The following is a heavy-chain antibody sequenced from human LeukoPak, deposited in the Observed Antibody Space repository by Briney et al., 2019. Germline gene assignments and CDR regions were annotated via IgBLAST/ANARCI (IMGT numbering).Heavy chain of an antibody. V-gene: IGHV4-59*08. Sequence: SETLSLTCTVSGCSISSYYWSWIRQPPGKGLEWIGYVYYSGSTNCNPSLKSRVTISVDTSKNHFSLKLSSVTAADTAVYSCARSIIGTRSKFDYWGQGTLVTVSS. CDR3: ARSIIGTRSKFDY. J-gene: IGHJ4*02. CDR1: GCSISSYY. CDR2: VYYSGST. D-gene: IGHD1/OR15-1a*01.